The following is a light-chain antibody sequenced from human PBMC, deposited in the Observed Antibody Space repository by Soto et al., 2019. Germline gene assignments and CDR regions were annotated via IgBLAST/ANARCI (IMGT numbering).Light chain of an antibody. CDR2: DAS. CDR3: QQYENLPIT. V-gene: IGKV1-33*01. CDR1: QDIGNY. Sequence: DIQMTQSQSSLSASVGDRFTVSCQASQDIGNYLNWYQQKPGKAPKLLIFDASNLESGVPSRFSGSGSGTDFTFTISSLQPEDIATYYCQQYENLPITFGQGTRLEIK. J-gene: IGKJ5*01.